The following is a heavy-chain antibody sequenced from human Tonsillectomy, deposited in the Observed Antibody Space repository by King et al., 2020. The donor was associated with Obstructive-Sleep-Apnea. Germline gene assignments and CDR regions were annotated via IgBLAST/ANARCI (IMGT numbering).Heavy chain of an antibody. Sequence: VQLVESGGGLVQPGGSLKLSCAASGFTFSSYAMNWVRQAPGEGLDWVSAIMCSGDTTYYADSVKGRFTISRDNSKTTLYLQMNNLRAEETAIYYCAKFPTGNGDDSFNIWGQGTMVTVSS. CDR1: GFTFSSYA. D-gene: IGHD1-1*01. V-gene: IGHV3-23*04. CDR2: IMCSGDTT. CDR3: AKFPTGNGDDSFNI. J-gene: IGHJ3*02.